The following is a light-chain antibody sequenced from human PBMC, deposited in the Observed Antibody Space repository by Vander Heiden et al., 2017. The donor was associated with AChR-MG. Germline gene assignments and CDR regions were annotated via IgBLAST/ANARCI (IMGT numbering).Light chain of an antibody. V-gene: IGKV3-15*01. J-gene: IGKJ1*01. CDR1: PSVSSN. CDR2: AAS. Sequence: EIVMTQSPATLPVSPGERATLSCRASPSVSSNLAWYQQKPGQAPTLLIYAASTWATGIPARFSGSGSGTGLNLTISSLQSEDFAVYYCQQYNNWPPSTFGRGTKVEIK. CDR3: QQYNNWPPST.